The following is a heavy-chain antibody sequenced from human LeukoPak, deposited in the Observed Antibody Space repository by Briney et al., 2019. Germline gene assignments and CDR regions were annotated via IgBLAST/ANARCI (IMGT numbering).Heavy chain of an antibody. J-gene: IGHJ1*01. V-gene: IGHV1-69*02. D-gene: IGHD2-2*01. Sequence: SVKVSCKASGGTFSSYTISWVRQAPGQGLEWMGRIIPILGIANYAQKFQGRVTITADKSTSTAYMELSSLRSEDTAVYYCARGYENCSSTSCRLFQHWGQGTLVTVSS. CDR3: ARGYENCSSTSCRLFQH. CDR2: IIPILGIA. CDR1: GGTFSSYT.